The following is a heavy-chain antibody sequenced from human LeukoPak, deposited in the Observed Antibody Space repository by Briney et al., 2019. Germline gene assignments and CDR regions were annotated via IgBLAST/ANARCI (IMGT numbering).Heavy chain of an antibody. CDR1: GGSFGAYY. D-gene: IGHD2-21*02. Sequence: SETLSLTCAVYGGSFGAYYWSWIRQPPGKGLEWIGEINYSGSTNYNPSLKSRVTISVDTSKNQFSLKLTSVTAADTAVYYCARFVVVPASDSFDIWGQGTMVTVSS. J-gene: IGHJ3*02. CDR3: ARFVVVPASDSFDI. V-gene: IGHV4-34*01. CDR2: INYSGST.